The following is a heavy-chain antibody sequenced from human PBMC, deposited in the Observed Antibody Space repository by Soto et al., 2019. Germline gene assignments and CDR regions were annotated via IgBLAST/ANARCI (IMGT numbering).Heavy chain of an antibody. Sequence: ASVKVSCKVSGYTFTNHGISWVRQAPGQGLEWVGWVSGYNDKTKSAQKFQGRVTMTTDTSTSTAYMELRSLRSDDTAVYYCARDFYPVAYFSDYWGQGTRFTVSS. J-gene: IGHJ4*02. CDR1: GYTFTNHG. CDR2: VSGYNDKT. V-gene: IGHV1-18*04. CDR3: ARDFYPVAYFSDY.